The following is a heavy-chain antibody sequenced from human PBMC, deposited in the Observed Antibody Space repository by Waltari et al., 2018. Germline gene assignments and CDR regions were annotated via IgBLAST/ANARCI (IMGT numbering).Heavy chain of an antibody. D-gene: IGHD3-3*01. CDR1: GFPFSSYW. CDR2: IKQDGSEK. J-gene: IGHJ5*02. CDR3: ARASSITICGVVIANWFDP. V-gene: IGHV3-7*01. Sequence: EVQLVESGGGLVQPGGSLRLSCAASGFPFSSYWMSWVRQAPGKGLEWVANIKQDGSEKYYEDSVKGRFTISRDNAKNSLYLQMNSLRAEDTAVYYCARASSITICGVVIANWFDPWGQGTLFTVSS.